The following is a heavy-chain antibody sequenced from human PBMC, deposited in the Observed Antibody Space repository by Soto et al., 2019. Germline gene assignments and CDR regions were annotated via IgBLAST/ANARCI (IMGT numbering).Heavy chain of an antibody. Sequence: ASVKVSCKASGYTFTGYYMHWVRQAPGQGLEWMGWINPNSGGTNYAQKFQGWVTMTRDTSISTAYMELSRLRPDDTAVYYCARPAAADPDAFDIWGQGTMVTVSS. CDR1: GYTFTGYY. J-gene: IGHJ3*02. CDR3: ARPAAADPDAFDI. V-gene: IGHV1-2*04. CDR2: INPNSGGT. D-gene: IGHD6-13*01.